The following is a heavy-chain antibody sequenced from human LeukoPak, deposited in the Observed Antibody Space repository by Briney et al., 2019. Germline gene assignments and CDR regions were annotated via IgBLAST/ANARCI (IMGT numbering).Heavy chain of an antibody. CDR1: GGSISTYY. Sequence: PSETLSLTCTVSGGSISTYYWSWIRLPPEKGLEWIGYIYYSGSTNYNPSLKSRVTISVDTSKNQFSLKLSSVTAADTAVYYCARGRYDYVWGSYRFDYFDYWGQGTLVTVSS. CDR3: ARGRYDYVWGSYRFDYFDY. V-gene: IGHV4-59*01. CDR2: IYYSGST. D-gene: IGHD3-16*02. J-gene: IGHJ4*02.